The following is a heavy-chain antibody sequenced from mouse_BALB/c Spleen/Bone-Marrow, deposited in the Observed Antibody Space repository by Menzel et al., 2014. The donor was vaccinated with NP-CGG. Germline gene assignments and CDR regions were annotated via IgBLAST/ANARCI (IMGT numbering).Heavy chain of an antibody. V-gene: IGHV14-3*02. D-gene: IGHD2-3*01. CDR3: ARWLLPYGLDY. Sequence: EVNVVESGAELVKPGASVKLSCTASGFYIKDTYMHWVKQRPEQGLEWIGRIDPANGNTKYDPKFQGKATITADTSSNPAYLQLSSLTSEDTAVYYCARWLLPYGLDYWGQGTSVTVSS. CDR1: GFYIKDTY. CDR2: IDPANGNT. J-gene: IGHJ4*01.